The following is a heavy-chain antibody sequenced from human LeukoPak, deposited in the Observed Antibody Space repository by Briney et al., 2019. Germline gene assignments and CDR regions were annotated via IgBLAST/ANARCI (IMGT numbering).Heavy chain of an antibody. D-gene: IGHD6-6*01. V-gene: IGHV3-23*01. CDR2: ISGSGGST. CDR3: ARDRGTTSSAGYYFDL. Sequence: GGSLRLSCAASGFTFSSYAMSWVRQAPGKGLEWVSAISGSGGSTYYADSVKGRFTVSRDNSKNTLYLQMNSLRAEDTAVYYCARDRGTTSSAGYYFDLWGQGTLVTVSS. J-gene: IGHJ4*02. CDR1: GFTFSSYA.